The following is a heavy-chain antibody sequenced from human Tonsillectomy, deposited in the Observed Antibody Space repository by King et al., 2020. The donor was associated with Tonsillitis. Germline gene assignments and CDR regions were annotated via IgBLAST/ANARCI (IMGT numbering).Heavy chain of an antibody. CDR1: GFTFSSYA. Sequence: VQLVESGGGLVQPGGSLRLSCAASGFTFSSYAMTWVRQAPGKGLEWVSSIYSGGTNTYYADSVKGRFTVSRDNSKNTLYLQMNSLRAEDTAIYFCARDFSGWSLDYWGQGTLVTVSS. D-gene: IGHD6-19*01. V-gene: IGHV3-23*03. J-gene: IGHJ4*02. CDR2: IYSGGTNT. CDR3: ARDFSGWSLDY.